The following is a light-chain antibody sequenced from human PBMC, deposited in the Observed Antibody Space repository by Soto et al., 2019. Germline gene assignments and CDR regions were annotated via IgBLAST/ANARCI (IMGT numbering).Light chain of an antibody. V-gene: IGKV2-28*01. J-gene: IGKJ1*01. CDR1: QSLLHTSGDNY. Sequence: DIVMTQSPLSLSVTPGEPASISCRSSQSLLHTSGDNYLDWYLQRPGQSPQLLIYLGSKRASGVSERFSGSGSGTRFTLRISRVEAEDVGFYNFMQAQQSPRTFGQGTKVEIK. CDR2: LGS. CDR3: MQAQQSPRT.